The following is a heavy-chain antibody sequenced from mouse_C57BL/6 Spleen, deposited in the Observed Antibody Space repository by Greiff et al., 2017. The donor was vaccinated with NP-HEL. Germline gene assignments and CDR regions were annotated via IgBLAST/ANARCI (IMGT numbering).Heavy chain of an antibody. CDR2: ISYDGSN. CDR1: GYSITSGYY. V-gene: IGHV3-6*01. Sequence: EVKLVESGPGLVKPSQSLSLTCSVTGYSITSGYYWNWIRQFPGNKLEWMGYISYDGSNNYNPSLKNRISITRDTSKNQFFLKLNSVTTEDTATYYCAREGRIYFDYWGQGTTLTVSS. CDR3: AREGRIYFDY. J-gene: IGHJ2*01.